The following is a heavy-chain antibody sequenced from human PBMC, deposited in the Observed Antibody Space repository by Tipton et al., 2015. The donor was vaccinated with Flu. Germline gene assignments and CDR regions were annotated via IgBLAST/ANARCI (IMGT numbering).Heavy chain of an antibody. J-gene: IGHJ4*02. V-gene: IGHV4-59*01. Sequence: TLSLTCTVSGGSISSYYWSWIRQPPGKGLEWIGYIYYSGSTNYNPSLKSRVTISVDTSKNQFSLKLSSVTAADTAVYYCARGGPQGIQLWTFDYWGQGTLVTVSS. CDR2: IYYSGST. CDR3: ARGGPQGIQLWTFDY. CDR1: GGSISSYY. D-gene: IGHD5-18*01.